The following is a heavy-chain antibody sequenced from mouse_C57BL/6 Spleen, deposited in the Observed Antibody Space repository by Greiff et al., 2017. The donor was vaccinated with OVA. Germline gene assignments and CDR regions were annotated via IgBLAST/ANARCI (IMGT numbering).Heavy chain of an antibody. CDR3: AREAGYPYYFDY. V-gene: IGHV1-81*01. CDR2: IYPRSGNT. CDR1: GYTFTSYG. Sequence: QVQLQQSGAELARPGASVKLSCKASGYTFTSYGISWVKQRTGQGLEWIGEIYPRSGNTYYTEKFKGKATLTADKSSSTAYMELRSLTSDDSAVYFCAREAGYPYYFDYWGKGTTLTVSS. D-gene: IGHD2-2*01. J-gene: IGHJ2*01.